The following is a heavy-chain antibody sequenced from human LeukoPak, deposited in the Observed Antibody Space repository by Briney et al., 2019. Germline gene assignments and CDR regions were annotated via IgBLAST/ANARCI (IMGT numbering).Heavy chain of an antibody. D-gene: IGHD5-18*01. V-gene: IGHV1-69*05. CDR3: AAGRGYSYGSPDY. Sequence: ASVKVSCKASGYTFTGYYMHWVRQAPGQGLGWMGGIIPIFGTANYAQKFQGRVTITTDESTSTAYMELSSLRSEDTAVYYCAAGRGYSYGSPDYWGQGTLVTVSS. J-gene: IGHJ4*02. CDR1: GYTFTGYY. CDR2: IIPIFGTA.